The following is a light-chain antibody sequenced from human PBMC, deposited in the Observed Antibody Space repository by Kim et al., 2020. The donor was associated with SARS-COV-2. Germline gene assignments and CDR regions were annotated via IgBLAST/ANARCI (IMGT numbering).Light chain of an antibody. V-gene: IGKV3-15*01. J-gene: IGKJ2*01. CDR1: QSVSDK. Sequence: EIVLTQSPATLSVSPGERATLSCRASQSVSDKLNWYQQKPGQAPRLLIYRASARAAGVPAGFSGSGSGTDFTLTISSLQSEDSAVYYCQQYNDWPYTFGQGTKLEI. CDR3: QQYNDWPYT. CDR2: RAS.